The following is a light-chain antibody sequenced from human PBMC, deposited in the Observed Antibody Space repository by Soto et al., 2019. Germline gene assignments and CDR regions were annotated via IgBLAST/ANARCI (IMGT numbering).Light chain of an antibody. CDR1: QSVSDMY. J-gene: IGKJ3*01. Sequence: EIVLTQSPGTLSLSPGERATLSCRASQSVSDMYLAWYQQKPGQAPRLLIYASTRATGIPDRFSGSGSGTDFTLTISRVEPEDFAVYFCHHYGTSALFGPGTKVDIK. CDR3: HHYGTSAL. V-gene: IGKV3-20*01. CDR2: AS.